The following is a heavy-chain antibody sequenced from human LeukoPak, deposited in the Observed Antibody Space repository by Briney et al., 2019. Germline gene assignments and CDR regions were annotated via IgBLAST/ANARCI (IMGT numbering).Heavy chain of an antibody. Sequence: GGSLRLSCAASGFTFSSYAIHWVRQAQGKGLEWVSLISFDGSNKYYADSVKGRFAISRDNSKNTLYLQMNSLRPEDTAVYYCARGNGLSSGWYEFDFWGQGALVAVSS. V-gene: IGHV3-30*09. CDR3: ARGNGLSSGWYEFDF. D-gene: IGHD6-19*01. CDR1: GFTFSSYA. J-gene: IGHJ4*02. CDR2: ISFDGSNK.